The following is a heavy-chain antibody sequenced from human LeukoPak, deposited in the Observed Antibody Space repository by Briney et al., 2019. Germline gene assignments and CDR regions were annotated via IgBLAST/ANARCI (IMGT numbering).Heavy chain of an antibody. CDR1: GGTFSSYA. D-gene: IGHD6-13*01. CDR2: INPNSGDT. V-gene: IGHV1-2*02. Sequence: ASVKVSCKASGGTFSSYAISWVRQAPGQGLEWMGWINPNSGDTNYAQKFQGRVTMTRDTSISTAYMELSRLRSDDTAVYYCARAWDSWPNDYWGQGTLVTVSS. CDR3: ARAWDSWPNDY. J-gene: IGHJ4*02.